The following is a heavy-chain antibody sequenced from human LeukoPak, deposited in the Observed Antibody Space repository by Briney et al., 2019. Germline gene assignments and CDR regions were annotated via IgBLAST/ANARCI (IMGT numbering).Heavy chain of an antibody. CDR1: GYTFTGYY. J-gene: IGHJ4*02. Sequence: GASVKVSCKDSGYTFTGYYMQWVRQAPGQGLEWMGWINPNSGGTNYAQKFQGWVTMTRDTSISTAYMELSRLRSDDTAVYYCARDGSGGFADGVYFDYWGQGTLVTVSS. CDR2: INPNSGGT. D-gene: IGHD2-15*01. CDR3: ARDGSGGFADGVYFDY. V-gene: IGHV1-2*04.